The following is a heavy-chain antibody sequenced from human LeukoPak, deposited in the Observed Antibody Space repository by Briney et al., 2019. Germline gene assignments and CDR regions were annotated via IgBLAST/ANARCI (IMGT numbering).Heavy chain of an antibody. CDR2: INPSGGST. CDR3: ARGRPSYSTSWYVY. V-gene: IGHV1-46*01. J-gene: IGHJ4*02. CDR1: GYTFTGYY. D-gene: IGHD6-13*01. Sequence: WASVKVSCKASGYTFTGYYMHWVRQAPGQGLEWMGIINPSGGSTGYAQKFQGRVTMTWDTSTTTVYMELSSLKSEDTAVYYCARGRPSYSTSWYVYWGQGTLVTVSS.